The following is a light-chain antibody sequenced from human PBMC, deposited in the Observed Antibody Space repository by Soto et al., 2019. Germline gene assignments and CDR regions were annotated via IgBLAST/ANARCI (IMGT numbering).Light chain of an antibody. CDR3: QQYGSSGT. J-gene: IGKJ1*01. Sequence: DIVLTQAPGTLSLSRGERATLSCRASQSVSNNYLAWYQQKPGQAPRLLIYGASNRATGIPDRFSGSGSGTDFTLTISRLEPEDFAVYYCQQYGSSGTLGQGTKVYIK. CDR1: QSVSNNY. V-gene: IGKV3-20*01. CDR2: GAS.